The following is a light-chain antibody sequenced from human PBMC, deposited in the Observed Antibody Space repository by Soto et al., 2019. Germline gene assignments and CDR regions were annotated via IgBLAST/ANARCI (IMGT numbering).Light chain of an antibody. CDR3: QQYGSSPWT. V-gene: IGKV3-20*01. J-gene: IGKJ1*01. Sequence: EIVLTQSPGTLSLSPGERATLSCGASQSLSSGYLAWYQQKPGQAPRLLIYGASSRATGIPDRFSGSGSGTDFTLSISRLEPEDFAVYYCQQYGSSPWTFGQGTKVDIK. CDR1: QSLSSGY. CDR2: GAS.